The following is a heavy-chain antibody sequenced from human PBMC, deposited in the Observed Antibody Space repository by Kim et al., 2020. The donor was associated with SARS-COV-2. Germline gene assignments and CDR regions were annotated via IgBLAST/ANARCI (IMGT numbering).Heavy chain of an antibody. CDR3: ARTCPRGIMASWYYGSGSLSWFDP. CDR1: GYTFTSYY. CDR2: INPSGGST. D-gene: IGHD3-10*01. Sequence: ASVKVSCKAYGYTFTSYYMHWVRQAPGQGLEWMGIINPSGGSTSYAQKFQGRVTMTRDTSTSTVYMELSSLRSEDTAVYYCARTCPRGIMASWYYGSGSLSWFDPWGQGTLVTVSS. V-gene: IGHV1-46*01. J-gene: IGHJ5*02.